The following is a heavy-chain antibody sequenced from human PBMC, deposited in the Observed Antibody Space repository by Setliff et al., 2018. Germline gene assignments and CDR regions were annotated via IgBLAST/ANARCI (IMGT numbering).Heavy chain of an antibody. D-gene: IGHD5-12*01. Sequence: GASVKVSCKASRGTFSSYGITWVRQAPGQGLEWMGGIIPIFGTTDYAQKFQGRVTITTDESTSTAYMEMSSLRSEDTAVYYCARERGDIVSTTSYYYYTDVWGKGTTVTVSS. V-gene: IGHV1-69*05. CDR3: ARERGDIVSTTSYYYYTDV. CDR2: IIPIFGTT. J-gene: IGHJ6*03. CDR1: RGTFSSYG.